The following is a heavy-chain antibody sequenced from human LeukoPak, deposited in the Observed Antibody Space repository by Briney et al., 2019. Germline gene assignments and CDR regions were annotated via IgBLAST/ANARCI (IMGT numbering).Heavy chain of an antibody. Sequence: SETLSLTRTVSGGSITNYFGAWIRQPPGKGLEWVGYIYYSGSTNYNPSLKSRVTISVDTSKNQFSLRLSSVTAADTAVYFCARVKIPVGYSYGSFDYWGQGILVTVSS. D-gene: IGHD5-18*01. J-gene: IGHJ4*02. CDR3: ARVKIPVGYSYGSFDY. V-gene: IGHV4-59*01. CDR1: GGSITNYF. CDR2: IYYSGST.